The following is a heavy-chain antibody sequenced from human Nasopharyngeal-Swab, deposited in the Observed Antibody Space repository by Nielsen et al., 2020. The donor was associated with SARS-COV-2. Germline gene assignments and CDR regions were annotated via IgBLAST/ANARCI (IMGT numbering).Heavy chain of an antibody. J-gene: IGHJ4*02. V-gene: IGHV4-61*02. Sequence: SETLSLTCTVSGASISGGPYYWSWIRQPAGRGLEWVVRIYTDGSTNFNPSLKSRVTISVDTSKNQVSLKVTSVTAADTAVYYCASTSTDIATIAYFDYWGQGTLVTVS. CDR2: IYTDGST. CDR3: ASTSTDIATIAYFDY. CDR1: GASISGGPYY. D-gene: IGHD5-24*01.